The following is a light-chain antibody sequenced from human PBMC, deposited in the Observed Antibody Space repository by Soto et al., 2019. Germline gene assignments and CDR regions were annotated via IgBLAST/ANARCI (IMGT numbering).Light chain of an antibody. J-gene: IGKJ5*01. Sequence: EIVLTQSPGTLSLSPGERATLSCRASQSVSSNYLAWYQQKPGQAPRLLIYDASSRATGIPYKFSGSGFGTDFTLTIIRLEPEDLAVYYCQQYGTSPQTFGQGTRLEIK. CDR3: QQYGTSPQT. CDR1: QSVSSNY. V-gene: IGKV3-20*01. CDR2: DAS.